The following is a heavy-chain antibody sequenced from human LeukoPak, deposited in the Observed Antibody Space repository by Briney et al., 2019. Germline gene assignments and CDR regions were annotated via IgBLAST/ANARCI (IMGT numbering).Heavy chain of an antibody. J-gene: IGHJ3*02. Sequence: SETLSLTCTVSGGSISSGNYYWSRIRQHPGKGLEWIGYIYYSGSTYYNPSLKSRVTISVDTSKNQFSLKLSSVTAADTAVYYCARDHLYGGTSEGAFDIWGQGTMVTVSS. V-gene: IGHV4-31*03. CDR2: IYYSGST. D-gene: IGHD4-23*01. CDR1: GGSISSGNYY. CDR3: ARDHLYGGTSEGAFDI.